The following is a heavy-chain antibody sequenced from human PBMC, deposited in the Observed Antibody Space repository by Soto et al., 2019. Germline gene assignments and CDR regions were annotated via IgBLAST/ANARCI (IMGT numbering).Heavy chain of an antibody. CDR1: GGSISSNSYY. CDR2: IYYSGST. J-gene: IGHJ5*02. D-gene: IGHD6-19*01. Sequence: QLQLQESGPGLVKPSETLSLTCTVSGGSISSNSYYWGWIRQPPGKGLEWIGSIYYSGSTYYRSSIKSRVTISVDTSRNQFSLKLSSVTAADTAVYYCARHTFIAVPVSWFDPWGQGTLVTVSS. V-gene: IGHV4-39*01. CDR3: ARHTFIAVPVSWFDP.